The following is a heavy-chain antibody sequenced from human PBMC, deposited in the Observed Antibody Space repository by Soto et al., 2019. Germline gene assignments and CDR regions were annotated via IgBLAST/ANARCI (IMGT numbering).Heavy chain of an antibody. J-gene: IGHJ6*02. CDR3: AKDIAAPVMDV. D-gene: IGHD6-6*01. CDR2: INHSGST. V-gene: IGHV4-34*01. CDR1: GGSFSGYY. Sequence: SETLSLTCAVYGGSFSGYYWSWIRQPPGKGLEWIGEINHSGSTNYNPSLKSRVTISVDTSKNQFSLKLSSVTAADTAVYYCAKDIAAPVMDVWGQGTTVTVS.